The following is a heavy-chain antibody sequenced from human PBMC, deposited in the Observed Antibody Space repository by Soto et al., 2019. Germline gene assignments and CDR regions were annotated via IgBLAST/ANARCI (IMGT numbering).Heavy chain of an antibody. J-gene: IGHJ3*02. CDR1: GFPFSSYA. CDR3: AKGGYYSLFDI. D-gene: IGHD3-16*01. CDR2: ISGSGGRT. V-gene: IGHV3-23*01. Sequence: PGGSLRLSCVASGFPFSSYAMSWVRQTPGKGLEWVSVISGSGGRTYYADSVKGRFTISRDNSNNTLSLQMHILRVDDTAVYYCAKGGYYSLFDIWGQGTVVTVSS.